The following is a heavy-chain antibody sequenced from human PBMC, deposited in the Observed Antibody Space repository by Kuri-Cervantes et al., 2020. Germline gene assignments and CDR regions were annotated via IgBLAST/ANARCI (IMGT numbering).Heavy chain of an antibody. V-gene: IGHV4-38-2*02. CDR1: GGSISGYY. CDR3: ARTPHGGYGDYGLIAIHAFDI. CDR2: IYHSGST. Sequence: SETLSLTCTVSGGSISGYYWGWIRQPPGKGLEWIGSIYHSGSTYYNPSLKSRVTISVDTSKNQFSLKLSSVTAADTAVYYCARTPHGGYGDYGLIAIHAFDIWGQGTMVTVSS. D-gene: IGHD2-21*01. J-gene: IGHJ3*02.